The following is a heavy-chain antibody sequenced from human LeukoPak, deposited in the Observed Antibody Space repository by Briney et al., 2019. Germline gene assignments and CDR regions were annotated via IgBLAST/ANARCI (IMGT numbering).Heavy chain of an antibody. D-gene: IGHD6-6*01. CDR1: GFTFTSAW. CDR2: IKSKTDGGTT. J-gene: IGHJ4*02. V-gene: IGHV3-15*01. Sequence: GGSLRLSCAASGFTFTSAWMTWVRQAPGKGLEWVGRIKSKTDGGTTDYAAPVKGRITISRDDSKNALYLQMNSLKTEDTAVYYCATGQQLVPDYWGQGTLVTVSS. CDR3: ATGQQLVPDY.